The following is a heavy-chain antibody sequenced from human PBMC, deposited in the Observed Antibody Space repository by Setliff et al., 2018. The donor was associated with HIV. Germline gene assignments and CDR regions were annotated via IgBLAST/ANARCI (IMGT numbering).Heavy chain of an antibody. CDR2: IYTRGST. CDR1: GGSMSSYY. Sequence: SETLSLTCTVSGGSMSSYYWSWIRQPAGKGLEWIGHIYTRGSTNYNPSLKSRVTISVDTSKNQFSLKLSSVTAADTAVYYCARGNNVYYYDSSGYYHWGQGTLVTVSS. CDR3: ARGNNVYYYDSSGYYH. V-gene: IGHV4-4*07. J-gene: IGHJ5*02. D-gene: IGHD3-22*01.